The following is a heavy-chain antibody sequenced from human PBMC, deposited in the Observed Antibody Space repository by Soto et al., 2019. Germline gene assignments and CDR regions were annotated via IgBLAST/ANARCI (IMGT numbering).Heavy chain of an antibody. Sequence: GGSLRLSCAASGFTFSSYGMHWVRQAPGKGLEWVAVISYDGSNKYYADSVKGRFTISRDNSKNTLYLQMNSLRAEDTAVYYCAKDHLEGGSRWELSRGDAFDIWGQGTMVT. CDR2: ISYDGSNK. CDR3: AKDHLEGGSRWELSRGDAFDI. CDR1: GFTFSSYG. V-gene: IGHV3-30*18. J-gene: IGHJ3*02. D-gene: IGHD1-26*01.